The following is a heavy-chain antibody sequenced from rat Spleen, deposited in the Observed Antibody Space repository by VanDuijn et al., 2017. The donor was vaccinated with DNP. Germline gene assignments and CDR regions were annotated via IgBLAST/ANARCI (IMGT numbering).Heavy chain of an antibody. CDR1: EFSFRNYY. Sequence: EVRLVESGGGLVQPGRSLKLSCAASEFSFRNYYMAWVRQAPTKGLEWVAYISYDGGRTYNGDSVKGRFTISRDNAKNTLYLQMNSLRSEDTATYYCARHVLPLRVWDYWGQGVMVTVSS. D-gene: IGHD1-4*01. CDR3: ARHVLPLRVWDY. CDR2: ISYDGGRT. J-gene: IGHJ2*01. V-gene: IGHV5-22*01.